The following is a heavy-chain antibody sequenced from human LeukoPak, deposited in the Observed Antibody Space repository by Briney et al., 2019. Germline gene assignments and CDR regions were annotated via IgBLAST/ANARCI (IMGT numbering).Heavy chain of an antibody. CDR2: VYASGGT. V-gene: IGHV4-61*02. CDR1: GGSISSGSYY. CDR3: ARIGRGGGFLARSYSYPYMDV. Sequence: PSQTLSLTCTVSGGSISSGSYYWSWIRQPAGKGLEWIGRVYASGGTNYNPSLKSRVTMSVDTSKNQFSLKVTSVTAADTAGYYYARIGRGGGFLARSYSYPYMDVWGKGTTVTVSS. D-gene: IGHD3-16*01. J-gene: IGHJ6*03.